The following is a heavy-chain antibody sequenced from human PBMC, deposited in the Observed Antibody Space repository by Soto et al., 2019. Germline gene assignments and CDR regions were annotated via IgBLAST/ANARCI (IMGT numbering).Heavy chain of an antibody. CDR3: AARPTYYDSSVYYYGY. J-gene: IGHJ4*02. CDR1: GGTFSSYA. Sequence: ASVKVSCKASGGTFSSYAISWVRQAPGQGLEWMGGIIPIFGTATYAQKFQGRVTITADASTSTAYMELSSLRSEDTAVYYCAARPTYYDSSVYYYGYWGQGTLVTVSS. D-gene: IGHD3-22*01. CDR2: IIPIFGTA. V-gene: IGHV1-69*13.